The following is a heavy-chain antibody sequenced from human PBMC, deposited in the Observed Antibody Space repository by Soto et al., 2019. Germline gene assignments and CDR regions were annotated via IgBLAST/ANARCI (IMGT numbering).Heavy chain of an antibody. V-gene: IGHV1-3*01. Sequence: ASVKVSSNASGHTFSTYTIHWMRQAPGQTLEWMGWIYAGNGNTKYSQKFQGRVTITRDTSASTAYMELGSLRSEDTAVYYCARDPALDFWGQGTLVTVSS. CDR2: IYAGNGNT. J-gene: IGHJ4*02. CDR1: GHTFSTYT. CDR3: ARDPALDF.